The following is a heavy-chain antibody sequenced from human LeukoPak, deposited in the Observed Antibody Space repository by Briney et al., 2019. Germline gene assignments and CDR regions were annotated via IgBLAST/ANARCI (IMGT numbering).Heavy chain of an antibody. Sequence: GESLKISCKGSGYSFTSYWIGWVRQMPGKGLEWMGIIYPGDSDTRYSPSFQGQVTISADKSISTAYLQWSSLKASDTAMYYCASKGSYYDILTGYPDAFDIWGQGTMVTVSS. CDR3: ASKGSYYDILTGYPDAFDI. V-gene: IGHV5-51*01. D-gene: IGHD3-9*01. CDR2: IYPGDSDT. J-gene: IGHJ3*02. CDR1: GYSFTSYW.